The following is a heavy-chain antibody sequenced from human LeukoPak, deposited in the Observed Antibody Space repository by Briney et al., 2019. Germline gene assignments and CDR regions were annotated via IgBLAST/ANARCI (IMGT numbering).Heavy chain of an antibody. CDR3: ARGGKGILTGYYLVPSYWYFDL. CDR2: ISAYSGNT. CDR1: GYTFTSYG. Sequence: ASVKVSCKASGYTFTSYGISWVRQASGQGLEWMGWISAYSGNTNYAQKLQGRVAMTTDTSTSTAYMELRSLRSDDTAVYYCARGGKGILTGYYLVPSYWYFDLWGRGTLVTVSS. V-gene: IGHV1-18*01. J-gene: IGHJ2*01. D-gene: IGHD3-9*01.